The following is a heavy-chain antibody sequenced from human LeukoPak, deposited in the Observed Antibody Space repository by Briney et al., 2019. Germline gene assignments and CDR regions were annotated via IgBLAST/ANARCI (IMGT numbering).Heavy chain of an antibody. V-gene: IGHV4-39*07. J-gene: IGHJ3*02. D-gene: IGHD2-15*01. CDR3: ARRALVVAATPANAFDI. CDR2: IYYSGST. Sequence: SETLSLTCTVSGGSISSSSYYWGWIRQPPGKGLEWIGSIYYSGSTYYNPSLKSRVTISVDTSKNQFSLKLSSVTAADTAVYYCARRALVVAATPANAFDIWGQGTMVTVSS. CDR1: GGSISSSSYY.